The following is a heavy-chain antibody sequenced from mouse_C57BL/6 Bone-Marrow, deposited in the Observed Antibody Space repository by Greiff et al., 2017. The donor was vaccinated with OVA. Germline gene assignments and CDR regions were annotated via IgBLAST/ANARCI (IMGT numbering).Heavy chain of an antibody. V-gene: IGHV1-55*01. CDR3: ARDPYDHDGAWFAY. J-gene: IGHJ3*01. CDR2: LYPGSGST. D-gene: IGHD2-4*01. Sequence: QVQLQQPGAELVKPGASVKMSCKASGYTFTSYWITWVKQRPGQGLEWIGDLYPGSGSTNYNEKFKSKATLTVDTSSSTAYMQLSSLTSEDSAVYYCARDPYDHDGAWFAYWGQGTLVTVSA. CDR1: GYTFTSYW.